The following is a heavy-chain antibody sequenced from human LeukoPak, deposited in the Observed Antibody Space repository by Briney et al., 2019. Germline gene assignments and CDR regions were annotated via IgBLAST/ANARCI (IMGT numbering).Heavy chain of an antibody. CDR2: ISGSGGST. CDR1: GFTFSSYA. J-gene: IGHJ4*02. Sequence: PGGSLRLSCAASGFTFSSYAMSWVRQAPGKGLEWVSAISGSGGSTYYADSVKDRFTISRDNSKNTLYLQMNSLRAEDTAVYYCAKDLWAAAGTPSGDYWGQGTLVTVSS. CDR3: AKDLWAAAGTPSGDY. D-gene: IGHD6-13*01. V-gene: IGHV3-23*01.